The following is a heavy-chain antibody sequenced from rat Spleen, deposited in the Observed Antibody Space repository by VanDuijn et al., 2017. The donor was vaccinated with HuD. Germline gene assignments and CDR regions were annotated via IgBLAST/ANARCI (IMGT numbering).Heavy chain of an antibody. CDR1: GFAFSDYN. D-gene: IGHD1-11*01. V-gene: IGHV5-7*01. CDR3: ERQRLFGGYRFDY. Sequence: EVQLVESGGGLVQPGRSLKLSCAASGFAFSDYNMAWVRQAPKKGLEWVATISYDGSNTYYRESVKGRFTISRDDAKSTLYLQMDSLRSEDTATYYCERQRLFGGYRFDYWGQGVMVTVSS. CDR2: ISYDGSNT. J-gene: IGHJ2*01.